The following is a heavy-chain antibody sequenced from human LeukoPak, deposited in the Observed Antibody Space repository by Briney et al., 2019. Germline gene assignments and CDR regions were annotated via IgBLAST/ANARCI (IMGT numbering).Heavy chain of an antibody. V-gene: IGHV3-9*01. CDR3: AKDRSSGTFDY. CDR1: GFTFDDYA. J-gene: IGHJ4*02. D-gene: IGHD3-3*01. Sequence: GRSLRLSCAASGFTFDDYAMHWVRQAPGKGLEWVSGISWNSGSIGYADSVKGRFTISRGNAKNSLYLQMNSLRAEGTALYYCAKDRSSGTFDYWGQGTLVTVSS. CDR2: ISWNSGSI.